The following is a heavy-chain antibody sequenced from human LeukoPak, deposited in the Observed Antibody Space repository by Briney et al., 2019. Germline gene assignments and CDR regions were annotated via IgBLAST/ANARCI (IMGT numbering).Heavy chain of an antibody. CDR1: GYTFTSYA. CDR3: AREEWSGYQFDY. D-gene: IGHD3-3*01. J-gene: IGHJ4*02. V-gene: IGHV1-3*01. Sequence: EASVKVSCKASGYTFTSYAMHWVRQAPGQRLEWMGWINAGNGNTKYSQKFQGRVTITRDTSASTAYMELSSLRSEDTGVYYCAREEWSGYQFDYWGQGTLVTVSS. CDR2: INAGNGNT.